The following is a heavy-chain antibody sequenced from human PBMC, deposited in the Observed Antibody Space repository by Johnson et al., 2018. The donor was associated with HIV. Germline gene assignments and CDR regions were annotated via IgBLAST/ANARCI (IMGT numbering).Heavy chain of an antibody. Sequence: QVQLVESGGGLVQPGGSLRLSCAASGFTFSSYWMHWVRQGPGKGLEWVAVISYHVNNKDYADSVKGRFTISRDNSKNTLYLQMNSLRAEDTAVYYCAREGEPDGFDIWGQGTMVTVSS. V-gene: IGHV3-30*03. CDR3: AREGEPDGFDI. CDR1: GFTFSSYW. D-gene: IGHD3-16*01. CDR2: ISYHVNNK. J-gene: IGHJ3*02.